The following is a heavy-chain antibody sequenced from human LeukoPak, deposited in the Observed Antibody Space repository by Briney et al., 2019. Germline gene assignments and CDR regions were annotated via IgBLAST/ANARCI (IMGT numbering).Heavy chain of an antibody. CDR1: GGSISNDY. V-gene: IGHV4-4*07. CDR3: ARESASVFSMIRGVGWFDP. Sequence: SETLSLTCVVSGGSISNDYWNWIWRPAGRDLEWIGRVHSTGYTDYNPSLTSRVTVSVDTSKNQFSLNLKSVTAADTAVYYCARESASVFSMIRGVGWFDPWGQGTLVIVSS. D-gene: IGHD3-10*01. J-gene: IGHJ5*02. CDR2: VHSTGYT.